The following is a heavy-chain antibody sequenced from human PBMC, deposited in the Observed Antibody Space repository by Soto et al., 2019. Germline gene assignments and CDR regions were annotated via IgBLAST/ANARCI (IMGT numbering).Heavy chain of an antibody. CDR3: ARQKYTSGWYTYHFDY. V-gene: IGHV3-7*01. CDR2: IKQDGNEK. CDR1: GFNLISYW. D-gene: IGHD6-19*01. Sequence: GGSLRLSCSASGFNLISYWMTWVRQAPGKGLEWVANIKQDGNEKYYVDSVKGRFTISRDNAKNSFYLQMNSLRVEDTAVYYCARQKYTSGWYTYHFDYWGLGTLVTVSS. J-gene: IGHJ4*02.